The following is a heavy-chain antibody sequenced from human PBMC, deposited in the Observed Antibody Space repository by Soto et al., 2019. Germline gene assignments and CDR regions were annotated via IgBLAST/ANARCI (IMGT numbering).Heavy chain of an antibody. V-gene: IGHV4-30-4*01. CDR1: GASINNNDYY. J-gene: IGHJ2*01. Sequence: SETLSLTCTVSGASINNNDYYWSWIRQTPGKGLEWIGYVYYSGSTDYIPSLKSRLSMSIDKSQNQFTLKLNSVTAADTATYYCARMSYFYDKWYFDLWGRGTLVTVSS. CDR3: ARMSYFYDKWYFDL. D-gene: IGHD3-22*01. CDR2: VYYSGST.